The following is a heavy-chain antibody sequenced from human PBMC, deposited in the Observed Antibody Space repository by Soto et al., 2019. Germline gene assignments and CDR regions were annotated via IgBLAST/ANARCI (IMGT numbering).Heavy chain of an antibody. CDR3: AKDLLSPYYYGMDA. CDR2: ISGSGTDT. V-gene: IGHV3-23*01. Sequence: GGSLRLSCAASGFMFGSYAMSWVRQAPGKGLEWVSGISGSGTDTYYADAVKGRVTISRDNAKNTLYLQMNGLRAEDTAIYYCAKDLLSPYYYGMDAWGQGTTVTVSS. J-gene: IGHJ6*02. CDR1: GFMFGSYA. D-gene: IGHD3-10*01.